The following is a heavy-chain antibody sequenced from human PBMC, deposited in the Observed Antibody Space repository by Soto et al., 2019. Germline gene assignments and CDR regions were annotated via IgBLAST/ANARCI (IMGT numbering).Heavy chain of an antibody. CDR1: LFSLRNRGVC. J-gene: IGHJ4*02. CDR3: GLIVGYCVSTSCYDDFDY. Sequence: SGPQRQNNTQALCLPCTFSLFSLRNRGVCVTWVRQPPGKALEWLARIDWDGDKYYTTSLKTRLTISKDTAKNQVVLTMTNVDPVDTATYYCGLIVGYCVSTSCYDDFDYWGQGTLVTVSS. D-gene: IGHD2-2*01. V-gene: IGHV2-70*11. CDR2: IDWDGDK.